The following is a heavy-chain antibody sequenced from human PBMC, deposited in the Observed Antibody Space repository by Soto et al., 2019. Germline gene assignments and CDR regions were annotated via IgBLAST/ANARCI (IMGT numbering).Heavy chain of an antibody. D-gene: IGHD2-15*01. CDR3: ARDLRENDDIDHYFDY. V-gene: IGHV1-18*01. J-gene: IGHJ4*02. CDR2: ISADKSNT. Sequence: QVQLVQSGAEVKKPGASVKVSCKASGDTFSSDGISWVRQAPGQGLEWMGWISADKSNTNYSQKFQGRVTMTTDTSTSAAYMELRSLRSDDTAVYYCARDLRENDDIDHYFDYWGQGTRVSVSS. CDR1: GDTFSSDG.